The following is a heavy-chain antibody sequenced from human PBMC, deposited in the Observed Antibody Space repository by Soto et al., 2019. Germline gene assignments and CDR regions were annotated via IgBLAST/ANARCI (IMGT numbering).Heavy chain of an antibody. Sequence: ASVKVSCKASGYTFTGYYMHWVRQAPGQGLEWMGWINPNSGGTNYAQKFQGRVTMTRDTSISTAYMELSRLRSDDTAVYYCARGGYCSSTSCYTGYYYGMDVWGQGTTVTVSS. CDR1: GYTFTGYY. J-gene: IGHJ6*02. D-gene: IGHD2-2*02. CDR3: ARGGYCSSTSCYTGYYYGMDV. CDR2: INPNSGGT. V-gene: IGHV1-2*02.